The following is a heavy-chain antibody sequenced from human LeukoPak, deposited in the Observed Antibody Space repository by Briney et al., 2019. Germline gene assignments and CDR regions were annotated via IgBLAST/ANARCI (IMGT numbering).Heavy chain of an antibody. CDR2: ISYDGSNK. D-gene: IGHD3-3*01. V-gene: IGHV3-30*18. CDR1: GFTFSSYG. J-gene: IGHJ5*02. CDR3: AKVPLEFLLYFWFDP. Sequence: GGSLRLSCAASGFTFSSYGMHWVRQAPGKGLEWVAVISYDGSNKYYADSVKGRFAISRDNSKNTLYLQMNSLRAEDTAVYYCAKVPLEFLLYFWFDPWGQGTLVTVSS.